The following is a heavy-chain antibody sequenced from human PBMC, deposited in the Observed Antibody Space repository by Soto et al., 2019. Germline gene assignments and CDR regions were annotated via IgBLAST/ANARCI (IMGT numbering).Heavy chain of an antibody. J-gene: IGHJ5*02. Sequence: SLTCTVSGGSISSYYWSWIRQPPGKGLEWIGYIYYSGSTNYNPSLKSRVTISVDTSKNQFSLKLSSVTAADTAVYYCARGPISLWFGELNWFDPWGQGTLVTVSS. CDR3: ARGPISLWFGELNWFDP. D-gene: IGHD3-10*01. CDR2: IYYSGST. CDR1: GGSISSYY. V-gene: IGHV4-59*01.